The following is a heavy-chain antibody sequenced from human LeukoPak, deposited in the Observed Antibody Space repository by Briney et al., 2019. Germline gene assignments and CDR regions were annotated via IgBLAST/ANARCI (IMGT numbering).Heavy chain of an antibody. CDR2: INHSGST. Sequence: PSETLSLTCIVSGDSISSGSYYWSWIRQPPGKGLEWIGEINHSGSTNYNPSLKSRVTISVDTSKNQFSLKLSSVTAADTAVYYCARGGGYSLYWGQGTLVTVSS. D-gene: IGHD3-10*01. V-gene: IGHV4-39*07. CDR1: GDSISSGSYY. J-gene: IGHJ4*02. CDR3: ARGGGYSLY.